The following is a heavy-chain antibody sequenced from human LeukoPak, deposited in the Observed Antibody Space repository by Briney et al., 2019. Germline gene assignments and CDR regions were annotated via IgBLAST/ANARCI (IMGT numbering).Heavy chain of an antibody. D-gene: IGHD3-9*01. V-gene: IGHV3-48*01. CDR1: GFTFRSYS. CDR3: ARDRKFDIATDYSPHY. J-gene: IGHJ4*02. CDR2: ISSSGTTT. Sequence: PGGSLRLSCAASGFTFRSYSMNWVRQAPGQGLEWISSISSSGTTTYYADSVRGRFTISRDNAKKSLYLHMNSLTAGDTAVYFCARDRKFDIATDYSPHYWGQGTLVTVSS.